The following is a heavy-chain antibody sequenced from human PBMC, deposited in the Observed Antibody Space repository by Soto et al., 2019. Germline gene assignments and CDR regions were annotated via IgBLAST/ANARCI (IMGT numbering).Heavy chain of an antibody. J-gene: IGHJ5*02. V-gene: IGHV3-23*01. Sequence: EVQLLESGGGLVQPGGSLRHSCAASGFTFSSYAMSWVRQAPGKGLEWVSAISGSGGSTYYADSVKGRFTISRDNSKNTLSLQMNSLRAEDTAVYYCAKDPGVRFEHWFDPWGQGTLVTVSS. CDR2: ISGSGGST. CDR3: AKDPGVRFEHWFDP. D-gene: IGHD3-16*01. CDR1: GFTFSSYA.